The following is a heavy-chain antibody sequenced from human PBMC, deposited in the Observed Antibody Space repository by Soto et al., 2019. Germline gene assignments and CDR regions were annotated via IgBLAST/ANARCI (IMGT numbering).Heavy chain of an antibody. V-gene: IGHV3-23*01. D-gene: IGHD6-13*01. Sequence: GGSLRLSCAASGFTFSSYALSWVRQAPGKGLEWVSAISGSGGSTYYSDSVKGRFTISRDNSKNTLYLQMNSLRAEDTAVYYCAKWSSSWWGWFDPWGQGTLVTVSS. J-gene: IGHJ5*02. CDR3: AKWSSSWWGWFDP. CDR2: ISGSGGST. CDR1: GFTFSSYA.